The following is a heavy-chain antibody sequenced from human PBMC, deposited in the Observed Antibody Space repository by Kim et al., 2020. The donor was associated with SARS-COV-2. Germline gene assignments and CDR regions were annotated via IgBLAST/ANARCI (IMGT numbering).Heavy chain of an antibody. V-gene: IGHV3-23*01. Sequence: GGSLRLSCAASGFTFSSYAMSWVRQAPGKGLEWVSAISGSGGSTYYADSVKGRFTISRDNSKNTLYLQMNSLRAEDTAVYYCAKWVVRGVIRVAVSDAFDIWGQGTMVTVSS. CDR1: GFTFSSYA. CDR2: ISGSGGST. J-gene: IGHJ3*02. CDR3: AKWVVRGVIRVAVSDAFDI. D-gene: IGHD3-10*01.